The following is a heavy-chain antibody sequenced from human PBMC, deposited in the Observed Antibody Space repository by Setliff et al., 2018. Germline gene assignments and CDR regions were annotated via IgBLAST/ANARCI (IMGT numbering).Heavy chain of an antibody. D-gene: IGHD3-22*01. J-gene: IGHJ6*03. V-gene: IGHV4-30-4*08. Sequence: SETLSLTCTVSGGSISSGDYYWSWIRQPPGKGLEWIGYIYSSGSTYYNPSLKSRVSISVDTSKNQFSLKLSSVTAADTAVYYCARVVESSGYYHYYYYMDVWGKGTTVTVSS. CDR2: IYSSGST. CDR1: GGSISSGDYY. CDR3: ARVVESSGYYHYYYYMDV.